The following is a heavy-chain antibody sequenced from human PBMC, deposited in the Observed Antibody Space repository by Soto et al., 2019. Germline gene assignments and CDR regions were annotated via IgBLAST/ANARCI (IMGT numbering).Heavy chain of an antibody. D-gene: IGHD3-10*01. CDR3: ARAPSLLLWFGELAFDY. V-gene: IGHV1-3*01. J-gene: IGHJ4*02. CDR1: GYTFTSYA. Sequence: QVPLVQSGAEVKKPGASVKVSCKASGYTFTSYAMHWVRQAPGQRLEWMGWINAGNGNTKYSQKFQGRVTITRDTSASTAYMELSSLRSEDTAVYYCARAPSLLLWFGELAFDYWGQGTLVTVSS. CDR2: INAGNGNT.